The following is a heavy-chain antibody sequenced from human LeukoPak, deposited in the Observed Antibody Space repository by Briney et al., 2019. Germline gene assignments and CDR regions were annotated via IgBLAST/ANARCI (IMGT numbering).Heavy chain of an antibody. CDR3: ARSPGQSLRSAWFDP. D-gene: IGHD4-17*01. CDR2: IYYSGST. Sequence: PSETLSLTCTVSGGSISSYYWSWIRQPPGKGLEWIGYIYYSGSTNYNPSLKSRVTISVDTSENQFSLKLSSVTAADTAVYYCARSPGQSLRSAWFDPWGQGTLVTVSS. CDR1: GGSISSYY. J-gene: IGHJ5*02. V-gene: IGHV4-59*08.